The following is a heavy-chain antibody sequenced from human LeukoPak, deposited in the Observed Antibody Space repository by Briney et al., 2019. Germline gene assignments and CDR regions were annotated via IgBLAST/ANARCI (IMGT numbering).Heavy chain of an antibody. D-gene: IGHD2-21*02. V-gene: IGHV5-51*01. CDR2: IYPGDSDT. CDR1: GYSFTSYW. Sequence: GESLKISCQGSGYSFTSYWIGWVRQLPGKGLEWMGIIYPGDSDTRYSPSFQGQVTISADKSISTAYLQWSSLKASDTAMYYCARHEARAVVTAVDYWGQGTLVTVSS. CDR3: ARHEARAVVTAVDY. J-gene: IGHJ4*02.